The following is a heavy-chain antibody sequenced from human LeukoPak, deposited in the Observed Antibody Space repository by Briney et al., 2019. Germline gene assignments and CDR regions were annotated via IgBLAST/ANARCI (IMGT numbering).Heavy chain of an antibody. CDR3: ARAHVAAAGTPPGGDFDL. J-gene: IGHJ2*01. Sequence: GGSLRLSCAASGFTVSSNYMSWVRQAPGKGLQWVSLIYSGGSTYYADSVKGRFTISGDNSKNTLYLQMNSLRAEDTAVYYCARAHVAAAGTPPGGDFDLWARAPLVPVPS. CDR2: IYSGGST. V-gene: IGHV3-53*01. D-gene: IGHD6-13*01. CDR1: GFTVSSNY.